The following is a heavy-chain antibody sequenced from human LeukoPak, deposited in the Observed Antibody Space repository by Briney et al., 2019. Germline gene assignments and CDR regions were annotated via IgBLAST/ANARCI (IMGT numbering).Heavy chain of an antibody. Sequence: PGGSLRLSCAASGFTFDDYTMHWVRQAPGKGLEWVSLISWDGGSTYYADSVKGRFTISRDNAKNSLYLQMNSLRAEDTAVYYCARDQWLQSYDYMDVWGKGTTVTISS. CDR2: ISWDGGST. CDR3: ARDQWLQSYDYMDV. D-gene: IGHD5-24*01. J-gene: IGHJ6*03. V-gene: IGHV3-43*01. CDR1: GFTFDDYT.